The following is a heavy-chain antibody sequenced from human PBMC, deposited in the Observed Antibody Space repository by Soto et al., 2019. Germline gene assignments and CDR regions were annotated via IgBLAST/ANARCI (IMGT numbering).Heavy chain of an antibody. D-gene: IGHD3-10*01. V-gene: IGHV4-34*01. J-gene: IGHJ5*02. CDR1: GGSFSGYY. Sequence: SETLSLTCAVYGGSFSGYYWSWIRQPPGKGLEWIGEINHNGSTNYNPSLKSRVTISVDTSKNQFSLKLSSVTAADTAVYYCARLFKTYYYGSGSRNWFDPWGQGTLVTV. CDR3: ARLFKTYYYGSGSRNWFDP. CDR2: INHNGST.